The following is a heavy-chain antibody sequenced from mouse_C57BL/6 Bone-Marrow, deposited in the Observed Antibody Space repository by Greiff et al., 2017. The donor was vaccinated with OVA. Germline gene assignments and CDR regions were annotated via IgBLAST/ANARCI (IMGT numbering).Heavy chain of an antibody. V-gene: IGHV14-4*01. J-gene: IGHJ1*03. Sequence: VQLQQSGAELVRPGASVKLSCTASGFNIKDDYMHWVKQRPEQGLEWIGWIDPENGDTEYASKFQGKATITADTSSNTAYLQLSSLTSADTAVYYCTTSSPYYGSSHGYFDVWGTGTTVTVSS. CDR1: GFNIKDDY. CDR3: TTSSPYYGSSHGYFDV. D-gene: IGHD1-1*01. CDR2: IDPENGDT.